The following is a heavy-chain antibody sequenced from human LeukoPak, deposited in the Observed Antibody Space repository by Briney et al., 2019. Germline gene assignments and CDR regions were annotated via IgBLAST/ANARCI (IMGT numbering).Heavy chain of an antibody. D-gene: IGHD2-2*01. CDR1: GFTFSDYY. CDR2: ISSSGSTI. Sequence: GGSLRLSCAASGFTFSDYYMSWIRQAPGKGVEWVSYISSSGSTIYYADSVKGRFTISRDNAKNSLYLQMNSLRAENTAVYYCARDYCSCTSCLNWFDPWGQGTLVTVS. J-gene: IGHJ5*02. CDR3: ARDYCSCTSCLNWFDP. V-gene: IGHV3-11*01.